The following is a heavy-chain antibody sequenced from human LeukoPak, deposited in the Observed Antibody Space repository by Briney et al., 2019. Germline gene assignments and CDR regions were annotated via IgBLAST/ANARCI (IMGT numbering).Heavy chain of an antibody. CDR1: GGTFSSYA. J-gene: IGHJ6*03. CDR2: IIPIFGTA. CDR3: ARAITMVRGVKSYYYYYMDV. V-gene: IGHV1-69*01. D-gene: IGHD3-10*01. Sequence: SVKVSCKASGGTFSSYAISWVRQAPGQGLEWMGGIIPIFGTANYAQKFQGRVTITADESTSTAHMELSSLRSEDTAVYYCARAITMVRGVKSYYYYYMDVWGKGTTVTVSS.